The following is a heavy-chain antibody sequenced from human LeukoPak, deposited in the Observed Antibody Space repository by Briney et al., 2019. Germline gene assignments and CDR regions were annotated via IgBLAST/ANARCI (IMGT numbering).Heavy chain of an antibody. J-gene: IGHJ4*02. D-gene: IGHD5-12*01. CDR2: IYPRDSNI. Sequence: GESLKISCKGSGYIFTNYWIGWVRQMPGKGLEWMGIIYPRDSNIRYTPSFQGQVTVSADKSISTAYLQSSSLEASDTAMYYCARRQYSGYDFDYWGQGTLVTVSS. CDR3: ARRQYSGYDFDY. CDR1: GYIFTNYW. V-gene: IGHV5-51*01.